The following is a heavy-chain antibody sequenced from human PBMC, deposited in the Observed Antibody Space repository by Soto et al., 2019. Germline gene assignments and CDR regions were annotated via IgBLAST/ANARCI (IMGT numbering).Heavy chain of an antibody. CDR3: ARDCSGGSCYPHYGMDV. Sequence: QVQLQESGPGLVKPSQTLSLTCTVSGGSISSGGYYWSWIRQHPGKGLEWIGYIYYSGSTYYNPSLKSRVTISVDTSKNQFSLKLSSVTAADMAVYYCARDCSGGSCYPHYGMDVWGQGTTVTVSS. CDR2: IYYSGST. J-gene: IGHJ6*02. CDR1: GGSISSGGYY. V-gene: IGHV4-31*03. D-gene: IGHD2-15*01.